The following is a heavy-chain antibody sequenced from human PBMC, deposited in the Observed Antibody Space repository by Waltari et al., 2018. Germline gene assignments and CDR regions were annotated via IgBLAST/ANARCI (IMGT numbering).Heavy chain of an antibody. Sequence: QVQLVESGGGVVQPGRSLRLSCAASGFTFSSYGMHWVRQAPGKGLAWVAVISYDGSNKYYADSVKCRFTISRDNSKNTLYLQMNSLRAEDTAVYYCAKDRADGGYGMDVWGQGTTVTVSS. J-gene: IGHJ6*02. V-gene: IGHV3-30*18. CDR2: ISYDGSNK. CDR3: AKDRADGGYGMDV. D-gene: IGHD4-17*01. CDR1: GFTFSSYG.